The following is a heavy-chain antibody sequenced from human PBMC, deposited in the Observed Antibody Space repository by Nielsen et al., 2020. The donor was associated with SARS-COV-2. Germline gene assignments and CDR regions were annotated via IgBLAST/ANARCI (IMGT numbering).Heavy chain of an antibody. D-gene: IGHD3-22*01. CDR1: GYTLTELS. V-gene: IGHV1-24*01. CDR2: FDPEDGET. Sequence: ASVKVSCKVSGYTLTELSMHWVRQAPGKGLEWMGGFDPEDGETIYAQKFQGRVTMTEDTSTDTAYMELSSLRSEDTAVYYCARTSWSKVVSDYYYYYGMDVWGQGTTVTVSS. J-gene: IGHJ6*02. CDR3: ARTSWSKVVSDYYYYYGMDV.